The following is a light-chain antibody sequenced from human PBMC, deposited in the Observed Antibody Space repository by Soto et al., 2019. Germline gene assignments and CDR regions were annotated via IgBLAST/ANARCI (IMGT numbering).Light chain of an antibody. J-gene: IGKJ1*01. CDR1: QGIGND. CDR2: AAS. Sequence: AIQLTQSPSSLSSSVGDSVTLTWLASQGIGNDLGWYKQKPGKAPKILSYAASSLQSGVPSRFSGSGSGTDFTLTISSLKPEDFETYYCLQDYSYPRTFGQGTKVDIK. V-gene: IGKV1-6*01. CDR3: LQDYSYPRT.